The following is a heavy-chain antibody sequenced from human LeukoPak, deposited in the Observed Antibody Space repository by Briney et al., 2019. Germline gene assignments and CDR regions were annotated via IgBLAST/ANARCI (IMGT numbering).Heavy chain of an antibody. Sequence: SETLSLTCTVSGDSISSYYWSWIRQPPGKGLEWIGYIYDSGTTNYNPSLKSRVSISLDTSKNQFSLRLSSVTAADTAVYYCARGRYSTSWYIFDPWGQGTLVTVSS. CDR2: IYDSGTT. V-gene: IGHV4-59*01. CDR3: ARGRYSTSWYIFDP. J-gene: IGHJ5*02. CDR1: GDSISSYY. D-gene: IGHD6-13*01.